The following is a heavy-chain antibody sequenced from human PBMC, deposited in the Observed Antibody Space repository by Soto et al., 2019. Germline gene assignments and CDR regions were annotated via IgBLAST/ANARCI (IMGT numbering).Heavy chain of an antibody. V-gene: IGHV3-30*18. CDR2: ISYDGSNK. CDR3: AKEPSSGWYWAINWFDP. J-gene: IGHJ5*02. Sequence: QVQLVESGGGVVQPGRSLRLSCAASGFTFSSYGMHWVRQAPGKGLEWVAVISYDGSNKYYADSVKGRFTISRDNSKNTLYLQMNSLRDEDTAVYYCAKEPSSGWYWAINWFDPWGQGTLVTVSS. D-gene: IGHD6-19*01. CDR1: GFTFSSYG.